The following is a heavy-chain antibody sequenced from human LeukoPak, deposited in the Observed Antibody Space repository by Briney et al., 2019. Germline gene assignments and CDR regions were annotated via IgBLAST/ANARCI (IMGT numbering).Heavy chain of an antibody. V-gene: IGHV3-48*01. CDR3: ARDMRPGSGSYYTFDY. J-gene: IGHJ4*02. CDR1: GFTVSSNY. Sequence: GGSLRLSCAASGFTVSSNYMSWVRQAPGKGLEWVSYISASSTTMYYSDSVKGRFTISRDNAKNSLYLQMNSLRAEDTAVYYCARDMRPGSGSYYTFDYWGQGTLVTVSS. D-gene: IGHD3-10*01. CDR2: ISASSTTM.